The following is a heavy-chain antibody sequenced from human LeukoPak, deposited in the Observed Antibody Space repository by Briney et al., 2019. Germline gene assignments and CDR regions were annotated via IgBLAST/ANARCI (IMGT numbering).Heavy chain of an antibody. V-gene: IGHV1-46*01. J-gene: IGHJ4*02. D-gene: IGHD3-9*01. CDR3: ARGQVSTGTLDY. Sequence: AASVKVSCKASGYTFTSYYMHWVRQAPGQGLEWVGVINPSGVSTINAQKFQGRVSMTRDTSTSTVYMELSSLRFDDTAVFYCARGQVSTGTLDYWGQGTLVTVSS. CDR2: INPSGVST. CDR1: GYTFTSYY.